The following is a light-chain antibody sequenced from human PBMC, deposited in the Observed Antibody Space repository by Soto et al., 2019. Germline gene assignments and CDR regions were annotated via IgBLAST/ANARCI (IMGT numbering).Light chain of an antibody. V-gene: IGLV2-8*01. CDR1: SSDVGGFNH. Sequence: QSVLTQPPSASGSPGQSVTISCTGTSSDVGGFNHVSWYQQHPGKAPKLMIYEVSKRPSGVPDRFSGSMSGNTPSLTVSGVRAEDEDDSYGGSCAGGNNRVFGRGTQLTVL. CDR3: GSCAGGNNRV. J-gene: IGLJ7*01. CDR2: EVS.